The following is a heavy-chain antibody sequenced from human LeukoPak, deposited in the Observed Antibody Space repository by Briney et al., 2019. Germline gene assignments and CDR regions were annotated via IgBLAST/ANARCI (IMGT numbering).Heavy chain of an antibody. CDR1: GYTFTSYG. J-gene: IGHJ4*02. V-gene: IGHV1-18*01. CDR3: ARGRLSTVVSPLWD. CDR2: ISAYNGNT. Sequence: ASVKVSCKASGYTFTSYGISWVRQAPGQGLEWMGWISAYNGNTNYAQKLQGRVTMTTDTSTSTAYMELRSLRSDDTAVYYCARGRLSTVVSPLWDWGQGTLVTVSS. D-gene: IGHD4-23*01.